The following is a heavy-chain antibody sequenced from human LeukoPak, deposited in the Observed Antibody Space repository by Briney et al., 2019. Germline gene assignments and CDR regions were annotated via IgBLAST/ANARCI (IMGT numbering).Heavy chain of an antibody. Sequence: SETLSLTCTVSGGSISSSSYYWGWIRQPPGKGPEWIGTIYHSGSTYYNPSLKRRVTISVDTSKSQLSLNLSSVTAADTAVYYCARRYSTGWSSTSWGQGTLVIVSS. CDR3: ARRYSTGWSSTS. CDR2: IYHSGST. V-gene: IGHV4-39*01. CDR1: GGSISSSSYY. J-gene: IGHJ5*02. D-gene: IGHD2-2*01.